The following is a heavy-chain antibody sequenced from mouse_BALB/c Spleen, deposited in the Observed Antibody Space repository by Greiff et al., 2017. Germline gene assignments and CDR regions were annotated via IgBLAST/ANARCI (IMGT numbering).Heavy chain of an antibody. Sequence: EVKLVESGGGLVQPGCSLRLSCATSGFTFTDYYMSWVRQPPGKALEWLGFIRNKANGYTTEYSASVKGRFTISRDNSQSILYLQMNTLRAEDSATYYCARDISGAWFAYWGQGTLVTVSA. CDR1: GFTFTDYY. V-gene: IGHV7-3*02. CDR2: IRNKANGYTT. CDR3: ARDISGAWFAY. J-gene: IGHJ3*01.